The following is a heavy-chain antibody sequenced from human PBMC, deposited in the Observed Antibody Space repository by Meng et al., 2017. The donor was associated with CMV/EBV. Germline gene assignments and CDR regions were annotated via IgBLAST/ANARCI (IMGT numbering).Heavy chain of an antibody. CDR2: INHSGST. V-gene: IGHV4-34*01. Sequence: WVRQAPGQGLEWIGEINHSGSTNYNPSLKRRVTISVDTSKNQFSLKLSSVTAADTAVYYCARGRYCSSTSCPRGYFDLWGRGTLVTVSS. D-gene: IGHD2-2*01. J-gene: IGHJ2*01. CDR3: ARGRYCSSTSCPRGYFDL.